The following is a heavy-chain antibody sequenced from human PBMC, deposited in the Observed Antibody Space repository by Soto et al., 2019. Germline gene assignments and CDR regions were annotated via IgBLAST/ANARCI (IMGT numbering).Heavy chain of an antibody. D-gene: IGHD3-10*01. CDR3: ATGAFGRRQQLVRDAFDF. CDR1: GGTFDSYT. Sequence: QVQLVQSGAEVKKPGSSVRVSCKASGGTFDSYTISWVRQAPGQGLEWVGRIAPIFDISKYAPKFQGRVTITADKSTSTAYMDLSGLTSEDTAVYYCATGAFGRRQQLVRDAFDFWGQGTMVTVSS. CDR2: IAPIFDIS. V-gene: IGHV1-69*02. J-gene: IGHJ3*01.